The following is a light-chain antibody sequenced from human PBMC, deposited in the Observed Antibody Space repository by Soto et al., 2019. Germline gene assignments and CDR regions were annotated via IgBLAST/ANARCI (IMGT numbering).Light chain of an antibody. CDR1: QDISSF. V-gene: IGKV1-9*01. CDR2: AAS. CDR3: QQLNSYPIT. Sequence: IQLTQSPSSLSASIGDRVTITCRASQDISSFLAWYQQKPGKAPKLLIYAASTLQSGVPSRFSGSGSGTDFTLTISSLHPEDFATYFCQQLNSYPITFGQGTRLEIK. J-gene: IGKJ5*01.